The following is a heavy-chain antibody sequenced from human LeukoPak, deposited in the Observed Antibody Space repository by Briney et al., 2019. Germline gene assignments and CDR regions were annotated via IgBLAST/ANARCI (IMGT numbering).Heavy chain of an antibody. CDR2: INHSGST. CDR3: ARHYYSSMVRGYRFDP. D-gene: IGHD3-10*01. CDR1: GGSFSSYY. Sequence: SETLSLTCAVYGGSFSSYYWSWIRQPPGRGLEWFGEINHSGSTNYNPSLKSRVTISVDTSKNQFSLKLSSVTAADTAVYYCARHYYSSMVRGYRFDPWGQGTLVTVSS. V-gene: IGHV4-34*01. J-gene: IGHJ5*02.